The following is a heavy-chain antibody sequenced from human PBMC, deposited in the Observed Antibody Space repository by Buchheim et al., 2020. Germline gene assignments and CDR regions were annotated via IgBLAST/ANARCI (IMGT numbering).Heavy chain of an antibody. CDR1: RLTFSSYG. V-gene: IGHV3-30*18. J-gene: IGHJ6*02. D-gene: IGHD2-2*01. Sequence: QVQLVESGGGVVQPGGSLRLSCAASRLTFSSYGMHWVRQAPGKGLEWVAVISYDGSHKYYGDSVKGRFSISRDNSKNTLYLHMNNLGAEDTAVYYCAKDLVPDCSSTSCYVYPYYYYGMDIWGQGTT. CDR2: ISYDGSHK. CDR3: AKDLVPDCSSTSCYVYPYYYYGMDI.